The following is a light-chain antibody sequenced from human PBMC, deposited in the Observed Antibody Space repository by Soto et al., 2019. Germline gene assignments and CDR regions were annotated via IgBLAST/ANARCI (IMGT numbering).Light chain of an antibody. CDR2: DVS. Sequence: QSALTQPASGSGSPGQSISISCTGTSSDVGGYNYVSWYQQHPGKAPKLVIYDVSSRPSGVSNRFSGSKSGNTASLTISGLQAEDEADYYCSSYTSSSTPLFVFGTGTKVTVL. CDR1: SSDVGGYNY. CDR3: SSYTSSSTPLFV. J-gene: IGLJ1*01. V-gene: IGLV2-14*01.